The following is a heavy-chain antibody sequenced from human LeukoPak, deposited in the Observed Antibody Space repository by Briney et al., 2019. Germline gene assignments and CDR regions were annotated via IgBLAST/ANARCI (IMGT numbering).Heavy chain of an antibody. CDR1: GFTFSTYW. D-gene: IGHD4-11*01. J-gene: IGHJ4*02. V-gene: IGHV3-74*01. CDR2: ISSDGSIT. CDR3: AKVPPGDYSKGPLDY. Sequence: GGSLRLSCAASGFTFSTYWMHWIRQAPGKGLVWVSRISSDGSITSYADSVKGRFTISRDNSKNTLYLQMNSLRAEDTAVYYCAKVPPGDYSKGPLDYWGQGTLVTVSS.